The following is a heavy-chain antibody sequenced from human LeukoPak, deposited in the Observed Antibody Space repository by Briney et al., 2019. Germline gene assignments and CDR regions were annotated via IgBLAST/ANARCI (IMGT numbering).Heavy chain of an antibody. D-gene: IGHD3-16*01. CDR2: LYYTGST. Sequence: SETLSLTCTVSGGSISSSYWSWMRQPPGKGLEWIGYLYYTGSTNYNPSLKSRVTISVDRSKNQFSLKLSSVTAADTAIYYCARGPGRVGGDNWGQGTLVT. V-gene: IGHV4-59*01. J-gene: IGHJ4*02. CDR1: GGSISSSY. CDR3: ARGPGRVGGDN.